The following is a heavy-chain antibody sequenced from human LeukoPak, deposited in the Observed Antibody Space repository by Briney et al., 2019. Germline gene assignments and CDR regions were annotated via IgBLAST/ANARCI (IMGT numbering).Heavy chain of an antibody. J-gene: IGHJ6*02. CDR1: GFTFSDHY. Sequence: GGSLRLSCAASGFTFSDHYMDWVRQAPGKGLEWVGRTSNKANSYTKEYAASVKGRFTISRDDSKNSLYLQMNSPKTEDTAVYYCARATRNGMDVWGQGTTVTVSS. V-gene: IGHV3-72*01. CDR3: ARATRNGMDV. CDR2: TSNKANSYTK.